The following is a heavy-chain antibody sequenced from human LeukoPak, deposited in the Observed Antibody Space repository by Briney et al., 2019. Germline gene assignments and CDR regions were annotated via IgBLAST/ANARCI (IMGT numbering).Heavy chain of an antibody. CDR3: ARDLLHYYGSGSYPWGDAFDI. J-gene: IGHJ3*02. V-gene: IGHV4-59*01. D-gene: IGHD3-10*01. CDR1: GGSISSYY. Sequence: SETLSLTCTVSGGSISSYYWSWIRQPPGKGLEWIGYIYYSGSTNYNPSLKSRVTISVDTSKNQFSLKLSSVTAADTAVYYCARDLLHYYGSGSYPWGDAFDIWGQGTMVTVSS. CDR2: IYYSGST.